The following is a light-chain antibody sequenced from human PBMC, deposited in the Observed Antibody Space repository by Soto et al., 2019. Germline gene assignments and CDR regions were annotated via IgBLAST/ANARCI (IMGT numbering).Light chain of an antibody. Sequence: QSALTQPASVSGSPGQSITISCTGTSRDIGFFNYVSWYQQFPGNAPKLIIFEVTNRPSGVSNRFSASKSGNTASLTISGLQAEDGVDYYCSSYTTRSTYVFGTGTKLTVL. J-gene: IGLJ1*01. CDR3: SSYTTRSTYV. CDR1: SRDIGFFNY. V-gene: IGLV2-14*01. CDR2: EVT.